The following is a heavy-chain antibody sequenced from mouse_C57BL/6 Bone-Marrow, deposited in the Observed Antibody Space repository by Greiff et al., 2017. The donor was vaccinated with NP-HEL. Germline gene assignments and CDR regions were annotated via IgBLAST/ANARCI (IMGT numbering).Heavy chain of an antibody. CDR1: GYTFTNYW. CDR2: IYPGGGYT. Sequence: QVQLQQSGAELVRPGTSVKMSCKASGYTFTNYWIGWAKQRPGHGLEWIGAIYPGGGYTNYNEKFKGKATLTEDKSSSTAYMQFSSLTSEDSAVYYCARQDYSNYGTWWYFDVWGTGTTVTVSS. CDR3: ARQDYSNYGTWWYFDV. V-gene: IGHV1-63*01. D-gene: IGHD2-5*01. J-gene: IGHJ1*03.